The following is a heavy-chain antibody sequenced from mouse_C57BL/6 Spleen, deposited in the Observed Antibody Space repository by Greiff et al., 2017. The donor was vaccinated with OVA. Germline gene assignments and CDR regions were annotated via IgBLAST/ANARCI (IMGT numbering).Heavy chain of an antibody. J-gene: IGHJ1*03. V-gene: IGHV1-52*01. CDR1: GYTFTSYW. Sequence: QVQLQQPGAELVRPGSSVKLSCKASGYTFTSYWMHWVKQRPIQGLEWIGNIDPSDSETHYNQKFKDKATLTVDKSSSTAYMQLSSLTSEDSAVYYCARSGGKYEHFDVWGTGTTVTVSS. CDR3: ARSGGKYEHFDV. CDR2: IDPSDSET. D-gene: IGHD2-1*01.